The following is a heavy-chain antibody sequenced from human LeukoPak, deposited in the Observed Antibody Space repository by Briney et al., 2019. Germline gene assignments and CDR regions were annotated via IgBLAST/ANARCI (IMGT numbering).Heavy chain of an antibody. CDR3: ARGPSGGNTLWMDY. J-gene: IGHJ4*02. CDR1: GFTFDDYA. V-gene: IGHV3-9*01. D-gene: IGHD2-21*01. Sequence: GGSLRLSCAASGFTFDDYAMHWVRQAPGKGLEWVSGISWNSGSIGYADSVKGRFTISRDNAKNSLYLHMNSLRAEDTAVYYCARGPSGGNTLWMDYWGQGTLVTVSS. CDR2: ISWNSGSI.